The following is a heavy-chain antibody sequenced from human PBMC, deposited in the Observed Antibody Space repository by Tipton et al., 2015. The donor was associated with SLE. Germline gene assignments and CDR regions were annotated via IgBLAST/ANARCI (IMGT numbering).Heavy chain of an antibody. V-gene: IGHV3-7*01. CDR1: GFTFSTYW. D-gene: IGHD1-26*01. Sequence: SLRLSCAASGFTFSTYWMTWVRQAPGKGLEWVAKIKSDGSEKHYVDSVKGRFAISRDNAKNSLYLQMNNVRAEDTALYYCARMGWFFDFWGRGTLVTVSS. J-gene: IGHJ2*01. CDR2: IKSDGSEK. CDR3: ARMGWFFDF.